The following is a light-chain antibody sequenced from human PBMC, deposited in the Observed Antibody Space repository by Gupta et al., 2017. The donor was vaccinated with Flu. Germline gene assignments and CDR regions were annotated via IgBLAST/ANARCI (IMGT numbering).Light chain of an antibody. CDR3: HQENNWPFI. J-gene: IGKJ2*01. CDR2: GAS. V-gene: IGKV3-15*01. Sequence: EIAMTQSPATLSVSPGESATLSCRASQSDNRNLDWYQQKPGQAPRLLIYGASTRATGVPARFSGSGYWTEFTLTIISRQSEDFAVYYCHQENNWPFIFGQGTKLEIK. CDR1: QSDNRN.